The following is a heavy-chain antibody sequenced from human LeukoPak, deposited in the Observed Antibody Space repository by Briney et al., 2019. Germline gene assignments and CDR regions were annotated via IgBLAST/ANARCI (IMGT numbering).Heavy chain of an antibody. CDR2: ISAYNGNT. V-gene: IGHV1-18*04. Sequence: ASVKVSCKASGYTFTGYYMHWVRQAPGQGLEWMGWISAYNGNTNYAQKLQGRVTMTTDKSTSTAYMELRSLRSDDTAVYYCARDGSTTLYYYYMDVWGKGTTVTVSS. D-gene: IGHD2-15*01. J-gene: IGHJ6*03. CDR1: GYTFTGYY. CDR3: ARDGSTTLYYYYMDV.